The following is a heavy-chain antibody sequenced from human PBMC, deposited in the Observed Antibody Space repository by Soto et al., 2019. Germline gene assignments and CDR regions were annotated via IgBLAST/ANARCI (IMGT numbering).Heavy chain of an antibody. V-gene: IGHV1-18*01. D-gene: IGHD4-17*01. CDR1: GYTFTNYG. CDR3: ARRNSGDYDY. CDR2: ITAYNGNT. Sequence: QGQLVQSGAEVKKSGASVKVSCKASGYTFTNYGITWVRQAPGQGLEWMGWITAYNGNTNYAQKFQGRVTMTTDTPTSTAYMELRSLRSDDTAVYYCARRNSGDYDYWGQGTLVTVS. J-gene: IGHJ4*02.